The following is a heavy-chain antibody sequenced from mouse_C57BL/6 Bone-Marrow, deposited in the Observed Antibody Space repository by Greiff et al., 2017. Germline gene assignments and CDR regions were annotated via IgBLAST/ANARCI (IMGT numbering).Heavy chain of an antibody. CDR2: IRNKANHHAT. CDR1: GFTFSDAW. Sequence: DVMLVASGGGLVQPGGSMKLSCAASGFTFSDAWMDWVRQSPEKGLEWVAEIRNKANHHATYYAESVQGMFTISRDDSKRCVYLQMSSLRAEDTGNYYGTGYYFDYWGQGTTLTVSS. CDR3: TGYYFDY. J-gene: IGHJ2*01. V-gene: IGHV6-6*01.